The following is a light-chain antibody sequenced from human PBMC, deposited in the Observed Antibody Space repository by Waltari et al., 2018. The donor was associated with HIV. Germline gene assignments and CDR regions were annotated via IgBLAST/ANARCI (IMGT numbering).Light chain of an antibody. Sequence: QSALTQPRSVSGSPGQSVTISCTGTSSDVGAHNYVSWYQQHPGKAPKLIIFGVSKRPSGVPDRFSGSKSGTTASLTISGLQAEDEADYYCCSYGGTVVFGGGTKLTVL. CDR3: CSYGGTVV. CDR2: GVS. V-gene: IGLV2-11*01. CDR1: SSDVGAHNY. J-gene: IGLJ2*01.